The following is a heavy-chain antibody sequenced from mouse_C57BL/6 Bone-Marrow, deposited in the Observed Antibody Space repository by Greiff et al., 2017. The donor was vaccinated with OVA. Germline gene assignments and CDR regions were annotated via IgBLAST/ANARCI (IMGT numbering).Heavy chain of an antibody. Sequence: QVQLQQPGAELVMPGASVKLPCKASGYTFTSYWMHWVKQRPGQGLEWIGEIDPSDSYTNYNQKFKGKSTLTVDKSSSTAYMQLSSLTSEDSAVYYCARGMGAMDYWGQGTSVTVSS. V-gene: IGHV1-69*01. CDR3: ARGMGAMDY. J-gene: IGHJ4*01. CDR2: IDPSDSYT. CDR1: GYTFTSYW.